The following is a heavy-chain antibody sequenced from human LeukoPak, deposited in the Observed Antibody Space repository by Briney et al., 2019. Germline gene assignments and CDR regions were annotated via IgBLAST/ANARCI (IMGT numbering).Heavy chain of an antibody. D-gene: IGHD4-17*01. Sequence: GGSLRLSCAASGFTFSSYSMNWVRQAPGKGLGWVSFISGRSNYIYYADSVRGRFTISRDNAKNSVYLQMSSLRAEDTAVYYCARDPNDYGDPYFDYWGQGTLVTVSS. CDR3: ARDPNDYGDPYFDY. V-gene: IGHV3-21*01. CDR1: GFTFSSYS. CDR2: ISGRSNYI. J-gene: IGHJ4*02.